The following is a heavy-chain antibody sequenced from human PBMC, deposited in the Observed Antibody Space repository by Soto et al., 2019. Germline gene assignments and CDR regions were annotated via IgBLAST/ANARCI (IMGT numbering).Heavy chain of an antibody. CDR2: IWSHGTDQ. CDR3: GKDIRSGSIDY. J-gene: IGHJ4*02. CDR1: GYSITHHG. Sequence: VRLVESGGGVVQPGRSLTLSCAASGYSITHHGMHWVRQAPGKGLEWVALIWSHGTDQYYADSVKGRFTVSRDTSTNTVFLQMNSLRADDTATYYCGKDIRSGSIDYWGQGTLVTVSS. V-gene: IGHV3-33*06. D-gene: IGHD1-1*01.